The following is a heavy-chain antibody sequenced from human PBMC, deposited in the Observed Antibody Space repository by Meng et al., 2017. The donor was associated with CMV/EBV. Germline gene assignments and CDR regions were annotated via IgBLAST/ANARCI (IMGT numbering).Heavy chain of an antibody. CDR3: AREPYYDFWSGYYSGYYGMDV. CDR2: ISSSGSTI. J-gene: IGHJ6*02. V-gene: IGHV3-48*03. CDR1: GFTFSSYE. Sequence: GESLKISCAASGFTFSSYEMNWVRQAPGKGLEWVSYISSSGSTIYYADSVKGRFTISRDKAKNSLYLQMNSLRAEDTAVYYCAREPYYDFWSGYYSGYYGMDVWGQGTTVTVSS. D-gene: IGHD3-3*01.